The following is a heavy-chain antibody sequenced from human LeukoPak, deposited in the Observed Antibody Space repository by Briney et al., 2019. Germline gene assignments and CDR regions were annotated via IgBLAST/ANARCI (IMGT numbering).Heavy chain of an antibody. CDR3: ARASHSYDINGWVPFDY. V-gene: IGHV4-61*02. D-gene: IGHD3-22*01. CDR1: GDSISSGDYY. J-gene: IGHJ4*02. Sequence: SETLSLTCTVSGDSISSGDYYWSWIRQPAGKGLEWIGRISSSGSTNYNPSLKSRVTISGDTSKNQFSLRLSSVTAADTAVYYCARASHSYDINGWVPFDYWGQGTLVTVSS. CDR2: ISSSGST.